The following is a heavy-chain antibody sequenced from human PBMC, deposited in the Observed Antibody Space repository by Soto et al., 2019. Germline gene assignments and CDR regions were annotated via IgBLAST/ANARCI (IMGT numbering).Heavy chain of an antibody. CDR3: ARGLLGCTNGVCYSEFDY. Sequence: GASVKVSCKASGYTFTSYGISWVRQAPGQGLEWMGWISAYNGNTNYAQKLQGRVTMTTDTSTSTAYMELRSLRSDDTAVYYCARGLLGCTNGVCYSEFDYWGQGTLVTVSS. CDR2: ISAYNGNT. J-gene: IGHJ4*02. D-gene: IGHD2-8*01. CDR1: GYTFTSYG. V-gene: IGHV1-18*01.